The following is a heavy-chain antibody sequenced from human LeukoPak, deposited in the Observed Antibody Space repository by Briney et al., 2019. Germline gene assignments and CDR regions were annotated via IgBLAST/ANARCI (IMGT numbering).Heavy chain of an antibody. CDR3: ARVMFVSDSSDFDY. D-gene: IGHD3-22*01. CDR1: GYTFTNYT. CDR2: INAGNGNT. Sequence: ASVKVSCKASGYTFTNYTIHWVRQAPGQRLEWMGWINAGNGNTKYSQKFQGRVTITRDTSASTAYMELSSLRSEDTAVYYCARVMFVSDSSDFDYWGQGTLVTVSS. V-gene: IGHV1-3*01. J-gene: IGHJ4*02.